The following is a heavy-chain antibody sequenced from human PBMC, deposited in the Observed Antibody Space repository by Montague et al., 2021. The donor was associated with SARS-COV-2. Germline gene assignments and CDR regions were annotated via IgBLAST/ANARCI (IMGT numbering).Heavy chain of an antibody. CDR1: GFTLSNYA. CDR2: ISFAGNDR. Sequence: SLRLSCAASGFTLSNYAMHWVRQAPGKGLEWVAVISFAGNDRYYGDSVRGRFAISRDNSQNTLCLQMNSLRTEDTAVYYCSRGSFVFCGGDCYSDSWGRGTLVTVSS. V-gene: IGHV3-30*09. CDR3: SRGSFVFCGGDCYSDS. D-gene: IGHD2-21*02. J-gene: IGHJ5*01.